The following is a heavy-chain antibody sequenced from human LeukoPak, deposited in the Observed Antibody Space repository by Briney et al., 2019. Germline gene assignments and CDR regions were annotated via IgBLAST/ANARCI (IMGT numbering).Heavy chain of an antibody. CDR3: ARRRLVVPAAISAFDI. V-gene: IGHV4-34*01. J-gene: IGHJ3*02. D-gene: IGHD2-2*02. CDR1: GGSFSGYY. Sequence: SETLSLTCAVYGGSFSGYYWSWIRQPPGKGLEWIGEINHSGSTNYNPSLKSRVTISVDTSKNQFSLKLSSVTAADTAVYYCARRRLVVPAAISAFDIWGQGTMVTVSS. CDR2: INHSGST.